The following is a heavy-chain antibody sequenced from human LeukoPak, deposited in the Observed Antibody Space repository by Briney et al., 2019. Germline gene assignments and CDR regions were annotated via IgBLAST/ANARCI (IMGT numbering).Heavy chain of an antibody. CDR1: GFTVSSNY. CDR3: AKDYGDWAGFDY. Sequence: PGGSLRLSCAASGFTVSSNYMSWVRQAPGKGLEWVSAISGSGGSTYYADSVKGRFTISRDNSKNTLYLQMNSLRAEDTAVYYCAKDYGDWAGFDYWGQGTLVTVSS. CDR2: ISGSGGST. D-gene: IGHD4-17*01. V-gene: IGHV3-23*01. J-gene: IGHJ4*02.